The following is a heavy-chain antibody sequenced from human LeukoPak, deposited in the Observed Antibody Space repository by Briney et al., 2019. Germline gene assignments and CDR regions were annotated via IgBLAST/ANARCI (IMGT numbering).Heavy chain of an antibody. D-gene: IGHD2-2*01. CDR2: MNPNSGNT. V-gene: IGHV1-8*01. Sequence: ASVKVSCKASGYTFTSYDINWVRQATGQGLEWMGWMNPNSGNTGYAQKFQGRVTMTRNTSISTAYMELSSLRSEDTAVYYCARGTPPGSTHHRYYYYYMDVWGKGTTVTVSS. CDR1: GYTFTSYD. J-gene: IGHJ6*03. CDR3: ARGTPPGSTHHRYYYYYMDV.